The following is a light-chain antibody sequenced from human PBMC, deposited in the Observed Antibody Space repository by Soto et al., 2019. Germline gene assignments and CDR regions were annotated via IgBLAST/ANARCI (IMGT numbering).Light chain of an antibody. J-gene: IGKJ5*01. V-gene: IGKV3-20*01. CDR3: QQYGSSIPTT. CDR1: QTVINNY. Sequence: ESLLTQSPGTLSLSPGDRATLSCRARQTVINNYLAWYQQKPGQAPRLLISDASRRATGIPDRFSGSGSGTDFTLTISRLEPEDFAVYYCQQYGSSIPTTFGQGTRLEIK. CDR2: DAS.